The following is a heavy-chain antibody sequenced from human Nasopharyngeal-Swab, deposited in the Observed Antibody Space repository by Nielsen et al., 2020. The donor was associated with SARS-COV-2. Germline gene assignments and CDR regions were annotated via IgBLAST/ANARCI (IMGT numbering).Heavy chain of an antibody. J-gene: IGHJ4*02. CDR3: ARLRYYSSDY. V-gene: IGHV3-48*02. D-gene: IGHD1-26*01. CDR2: ISSSSRTI. Sequence: GESLKIYCAASEFTFNTYDMNWVRQAPWQGLEWRSYISSSSRTIYYAASVKGRFTISRDNHKNSLYLQMNTLRDEDTAVYYCARLRYYSSDYWGQGTLVTVSS. CDR1: EFTFNTYD.